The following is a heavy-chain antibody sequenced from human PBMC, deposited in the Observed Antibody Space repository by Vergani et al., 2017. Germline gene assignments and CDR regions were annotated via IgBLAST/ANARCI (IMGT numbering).Heavy chain of an antibody. CDR2: IHYSGTI. D-gene: IGHD3-16*01. CDR1: GGSISGYY. Sequence: QVHLQESGPGLVKPSETLSLTCSVSGGSISGYYWSWIRQPPEKGLEWIGYIHYSGTIQNNPSLQSRVTISLDTSENQFSLRLRSLTAADTAIYYCARSLGTGGLDAFDIWGQGTLVSVSS. V-gene: IGHV4-59*01. J-gene: IGHJ3*02. CDR3: ARSLGTGGLDAFDI.